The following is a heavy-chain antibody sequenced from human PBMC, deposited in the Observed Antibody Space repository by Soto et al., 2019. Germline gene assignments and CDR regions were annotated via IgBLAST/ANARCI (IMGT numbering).Heavy chain of an antibody. V-gene: IGHV3-30-3*01. J-gene: IGHJ6*02. Sequence: GGSLRLSCAASGFPFSSYGMHWVRQAPGKGLEWVAVISYDGSNKYYADSVKGRFTISRDNSKNTLYLQMNSLRADDTAVYYCASTLDVWGQGTTVTVSS. CDR2: ISYDGSNK. CDR3: ASTLDV. CDR1: GFPFSSYG.